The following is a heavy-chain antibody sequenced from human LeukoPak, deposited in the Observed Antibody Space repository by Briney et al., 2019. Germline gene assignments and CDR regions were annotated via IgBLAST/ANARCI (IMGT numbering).Heavy chain of an antibody. CDR1: GYTFTSYG. V-gene: IGHV1-46*01. CDR2: INPSGGST. CDR3: ARDHNPVNTSNPSIVVVPARYYYYGMDV. Sequence: VASVKVSCKASGYTFTSYGISWVRQAPGQGLEWMGIINPSGGSTSYAQKFQGRVTMTRDTSTSTVYMELSSLRSEDTAVYYCARDHNPVNTSNPSIVVVPARYYYYGMDVWGQGTTVTVSS. J-gene: IGHJ6*02. D-gene: IGHD2-2*01.